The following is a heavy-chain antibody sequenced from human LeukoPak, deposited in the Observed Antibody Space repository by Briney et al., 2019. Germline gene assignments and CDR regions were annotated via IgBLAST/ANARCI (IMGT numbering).Heavy chain of an antibody. CDR3: ARVPVDILTGYRDAFDI. Sequence: PGGSLRLSCAASGFTFDDYGMSWVRQAPGKGLEWVSGISCNGGSTGYADSVKGRFTISRDNAKNSLYLQMNSLRAEDTALYYCARVPVDILTGYRDAFDIWGQGTMVTVSS. CDR1: GFTFDDYG. CDR2: ISCNGGST. V-gene: IGHV3-20*04. D-gene: IGHD3-9*01. J-gene: IGHJ3*02.